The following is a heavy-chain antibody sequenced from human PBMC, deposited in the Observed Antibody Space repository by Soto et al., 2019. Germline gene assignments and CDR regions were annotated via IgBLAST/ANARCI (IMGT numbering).Heavy chain of an antibody. CDR1: GFTFSSYA. J-gene: IGHJ6*02. CDR2: IRGNGDTT. CDR3: AKQQGPGTPYYYAMDV. D-gene: IGHD2-15*01. V-gene: IGHV3-23*01. Sequence: EVQLLESGGGLVQPGGSLRLSCAASGFTFSSYAMTWVRQTPVKGLEWVSVIRGNGDTTYYADSVKGRSTISRDNSKNTLYLQMNSLRAEDTAVYFCAKQQGPGTPYYYAMDVWGQGTTVTVSS.